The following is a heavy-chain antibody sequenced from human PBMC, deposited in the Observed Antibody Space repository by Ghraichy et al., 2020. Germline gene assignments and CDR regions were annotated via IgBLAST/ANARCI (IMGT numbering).Heavy chain of an antibody. Sequence: LRLSCTVSGGSISSGGYYWSWIRQHPGKGLEWIGYIYYSGSTYYNPSLQSRVTISVDTSKNQFSLKLSSVTAADTAVYYCARDRGGYCSSASCYTGGWFDPWGQGTLVTVSS. D-gene: IGHD2-2*02. CDR2: IYYSGST. V-gene: IGHV4-31*03. CDR1: GGSISSGGYY. CDR3: ARDRGGYCSSASCYTGGWFDP. J-gene: IGHJ5*02.